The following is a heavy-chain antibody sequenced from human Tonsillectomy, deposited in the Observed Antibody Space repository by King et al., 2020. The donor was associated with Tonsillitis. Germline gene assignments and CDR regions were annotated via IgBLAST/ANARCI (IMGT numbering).Heavy chain of an antibody. J-gene: IGHJ2*01. D-gene: IGHD6-13*01. CDR3: AREGSSSWHFDL. CDR1: GFTFSNYD. V-gene: IGHV3-13*01. Sequence: VQLVESGGGLVQPGGSLRLSCAASGFTFSNYDMHWVRQATGKGLEWVSAIGTAGDTYYPGSVKGRITISREDAKNSLYLQINSLRAEDTAVYCCAREGSSSWHFDLWGRGTLVTVSP. CDR2: IGTAGDT.